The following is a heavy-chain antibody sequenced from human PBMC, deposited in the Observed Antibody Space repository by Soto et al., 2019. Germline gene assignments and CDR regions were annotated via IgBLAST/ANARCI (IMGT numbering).Heavy chain of an antibody. Sequence: QVQLVESGGGVVQPGRSLRLSCAASGFTFSSYGMHWVRQAPGKGLEWVAVISYDGSNKYYADFVKGRFTISRDNSKNTLYLQMNSLRAEDTAVYYCAKDYPGAYFDYWGQGTLVTVSS. CDR2: ISYDGSNK. CDR1: GFTFSSYG. J-gene: IGHJ4*02. CDR3: AKDYPGAYFDY. V-gene: IGHV3-30*18.